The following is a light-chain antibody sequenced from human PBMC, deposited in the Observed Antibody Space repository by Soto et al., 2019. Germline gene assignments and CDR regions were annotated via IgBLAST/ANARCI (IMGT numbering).Light chain of an antibody. CDR1: QSVSSTY. V-gene: IGKV3-20*01. J-gene: IGKJ1*01. CDR2: GTS. CDR3: QQYDGSSPSWT. Sequence: EIVLTQSPGTLSLSPGERVTLSCRASQSVSSTYLAWYQQKPGQAPRLLIYGTSSRATGIPDRFSGSGSGTDFTLTISRLEPEVFAVYYRQQYDGSSPSWTSGQGTQVDIK.